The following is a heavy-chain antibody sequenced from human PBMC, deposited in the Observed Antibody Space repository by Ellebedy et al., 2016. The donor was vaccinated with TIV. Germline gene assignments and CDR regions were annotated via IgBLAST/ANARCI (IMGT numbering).Heavy chain of an antibody. D-gene: IGHD1-26*01. Sequence: GGSLRLXXAASGFTFSPYSMNWVHQAPGKGLEWVSYISSTGITIYYADSVKGRFTISRDNAKNSLYLQMNSLRDDDTAVYYCARRGNYLGDAFDIWGQGAMVIVSS. CDR2: ISSTGITI. CDR3: ARRGNYLGDAFDI. CDR1: GFTFSPYS. J-gene: IGHJ3*02. V-gene: IGHV3-48*02.